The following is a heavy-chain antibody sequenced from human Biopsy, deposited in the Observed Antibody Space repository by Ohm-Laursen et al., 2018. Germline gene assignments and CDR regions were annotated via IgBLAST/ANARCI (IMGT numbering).Heavy chain of an antibody. CDR3: GNEVHGRDY. J-gene: IGHJ4*02. CDR1: GKTFSDYQ. D-gene: IGHD2-15*01. CDR2: INQAGTT. Sequence: GTLSLTCAVFGKTFSDYQWSWIRQPPGKGLEWIGQINQAGTTNYNPSLKSRVSISADASKYEFFLRLTSVTAADTAVYLCGNEVHGRDYWGLGAQVTVSS. V-gene: IGHV4-34*08.